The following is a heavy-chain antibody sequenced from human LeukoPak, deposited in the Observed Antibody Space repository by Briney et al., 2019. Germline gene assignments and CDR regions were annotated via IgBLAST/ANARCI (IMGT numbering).Heavy chain of an antibody. CDR3: ARLTWYHWFDP. V-gene: IGHV4-59*01. CDR2: IYNSGST. CDR1: GGSISSYY. J-gene: IGHJ5*02. Sequence: MASETLSLTCTVSGGSISSYYWNWIRQPPGKGLEWIGYIYNSGSTNYNPSLKSRVTISVDTSKNQFSLKLRSVTAADTAVYYCARLTWYHWFDPWGQGTLVTVSS. D-gene: IGHD6-13*01.